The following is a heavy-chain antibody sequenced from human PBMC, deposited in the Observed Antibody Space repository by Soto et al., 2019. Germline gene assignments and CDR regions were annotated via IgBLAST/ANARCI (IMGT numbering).Heavy chain of an antibody. V-gene: IGHV3-7*01. D-gene: IGHD2-21*01. Sequence: EVQLVESGGVLVQPGGSLRLSCAASGFSLSDYWQNWVRQAPGKGLEWVAIIKQHGSDRYYVDSVKGRFTSSRDNAKNSLYLQMSSLRVEDTALYYCARGRGGLHDYWGQGTLVTVSS. CDR1: GFSLSDYW. J-gene: IGHJ4*02. CDR3: ARGRGGLHDY. CDR2: IKQHGSDR.